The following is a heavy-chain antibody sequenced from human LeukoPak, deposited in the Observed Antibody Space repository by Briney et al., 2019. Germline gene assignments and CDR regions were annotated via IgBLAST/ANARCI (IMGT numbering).Heavy chain of an antibody. J-gene: IGHJ4*02. CDR3: ARGGTMYSGHHSDDY. Sequence: GGSLRLSCAASGFTLSDHYMDWVRQAPGRGLEWVGRTRNKAKTYTTEYAASVKGRFTISRDDSKNSLYLQMNSLKTEDTAMYYCARGGTMYSGHHSDDYWGQGTLVTVSS. D-gene: IGHD1-26*01. CDR1: GFTLSDHY. CDR2: TRNKAKTYTT. V-gene: IGHV3-72*01.